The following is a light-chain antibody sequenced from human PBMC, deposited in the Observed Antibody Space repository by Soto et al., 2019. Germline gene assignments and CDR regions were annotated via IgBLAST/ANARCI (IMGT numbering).Light chain of an antibody. CDR1: QTVSSN. CDR3: QQYDRWVT. V-gene: IGKV3-15*01. Sequence: EILMTQSPATLSVSPGETATLSCRASQTVSSNVAWYQQKRGQAPRLLIYGASTRATGIPARFSGSGSGTEFTLTISSLQSEEFAVYYCQQYDRWVTFGPGTTVDIK. CDR2: GAS. J-gene: IGKJ3*01.